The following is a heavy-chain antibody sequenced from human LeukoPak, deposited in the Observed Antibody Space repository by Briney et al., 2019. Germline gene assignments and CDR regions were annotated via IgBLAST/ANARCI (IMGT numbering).Heavy chain of an antibody. CDR1: GYTFTSYY. CDR2: INPSGGST. Sequence: GASVKVSCKASGYTFTSYYMHWVRQAPGQGLEWMGIINPSGGSTSYAQKFQGRVTMTRDTSTSTVYMELSSLRSEDTAVYYCARVSDCGGNSLECFQHWGQGTLVTVSS. J-gene: IGHJ1*01. D-gene: IGHD4-23*01. V-gene: IGHV1-46*01. CDR3: ARVSDCGGNSLECFQH.